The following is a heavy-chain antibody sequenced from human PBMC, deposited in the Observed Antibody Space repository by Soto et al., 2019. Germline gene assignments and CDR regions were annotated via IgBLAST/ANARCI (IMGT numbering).Heavy chain of an antibody. Sequence: QLQLQESGPGLVKPSETLSLTCTVSGGSISSSSYYWGWIRQPPGKGLEWIGSIYYSGSTYYNPSLKSRVTISVDTSKNQCSMKLSSVTAADTAVYYCARHPALWSGKNYYYYYMDVWGKGTTVTVSS. D-gene: IGHD3-3*01. CDR3: ARHPALWSGKNYYYYYMDV. CDR1: GGSISSSSYY. CDR2: IYYSGST. J-gene: IGHJ6*03. V-gene: IGHV4-39*01.